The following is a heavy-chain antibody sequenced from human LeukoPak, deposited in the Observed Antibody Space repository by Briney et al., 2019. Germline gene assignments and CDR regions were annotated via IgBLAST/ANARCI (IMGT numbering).Heavy chain of an antibody. CDR3: ARDYYDSSGYYMPFDY. CDR1: AFSFSNYA. D-gene: IGHD3-22*01. J-gene: IGHJ4*02. CDR2: ICGSGGST. V-gene: IGHV3-23*01. Sequence: PGGSLRLSCADSAFSFSNYAMSWVRQAPGKGLEWVSGICGSGGSTYYADSVKGRFTISRDNSKNTLYLQMNSLRAEDTGVYYCARDYYDSSGYYMPFDYWGQGTLVTVSS.